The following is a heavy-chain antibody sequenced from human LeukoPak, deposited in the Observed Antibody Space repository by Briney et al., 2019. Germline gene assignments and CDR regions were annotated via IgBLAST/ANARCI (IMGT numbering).Heavy chain of an antibody. CDR3: ARASSGYGYGVAFDP. CDR2: INPSVGST. D-gene: IGHD5-12*01. J-gene: IGHJ5*02. CDR1: GFTFTTYY. Sequence: ASVKVSCKASGFTFTTYYMAWVRQAPGQGLEGMGKINPSVGSTTYAQKFQGRVTMTRDTSTRTVYMELSSLRSEDTAIYYCARASSGYGYGVAFDPWGQGTLVTVSS. V-gene: IGHV1-46*01.